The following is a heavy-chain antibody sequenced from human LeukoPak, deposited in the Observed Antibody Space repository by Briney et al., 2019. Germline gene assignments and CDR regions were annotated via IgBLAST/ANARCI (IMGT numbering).Heavy chain of an antibody. D-gene: IGHD3-22*01. CDR1: GGSISSYY. CDR3: ARDYDSSGYFDY. Sequence: SETLSLTCTVSGGSISSYYWSWIRQPPGKGLVWIGYIYYSGSTNYNPSLKSRVTISVDTSKNQFSLKLSSVTAADTAVYYCARDYDSSGYFDYWGQGTLVTVSS. J-gene: IGHJ4*02. V-gene: IGHV4-59*01. CDR2: IYYSGST.